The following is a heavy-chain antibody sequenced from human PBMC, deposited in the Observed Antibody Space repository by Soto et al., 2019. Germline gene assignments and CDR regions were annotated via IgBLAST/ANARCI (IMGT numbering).Heavy chain of an antibody. Sequence: QVQLQQWGAGLLKPSETLSLTCAVYGGSFSGYYWSWIRQPPGKGLEWIGEINHSGSTNYNPSLKSRVTTAVDPSKHQFSLKLCSVTAADTAVYYCARGLLAHSSGYHDYWGQGTLVTVSS. D-gene: IGHD5-12*01. V-gene: IGHV4-34*01. J-gene: IGHJ4*02. CDR1: GGSFSGYY. CDR2: INHSGST. CDR3: ARGLLAHSSGYHDY.